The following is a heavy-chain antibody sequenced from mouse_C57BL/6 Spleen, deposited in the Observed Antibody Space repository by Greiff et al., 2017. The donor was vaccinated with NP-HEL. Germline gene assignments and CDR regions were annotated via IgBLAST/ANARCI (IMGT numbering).Heavy chain of an antibody. Sequence: QVQLQQSGPGLVAPSQSLSITCTVSGFSLTSYGVHWVRQPPGKGLEWLVVIWSDGSTTYNSALKSRLSISKDNSKSQVFLKMNSLQTDDTAMYYCARQDGNYPLAMDYWGQGTSVTVSS. CDR2: IWSDGST. D-gene: IGHD2-1*01. J-gene: IGHJ4*01. CDR3: ARQDGNYPLAMDY. V-gene: IGHV2-6-1*01. CDR1: GFSLTSYG.